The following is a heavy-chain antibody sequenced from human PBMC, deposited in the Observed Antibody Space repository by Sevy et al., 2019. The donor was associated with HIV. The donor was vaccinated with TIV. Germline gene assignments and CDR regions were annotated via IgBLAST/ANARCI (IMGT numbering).Heavy chain of an antibody. Sequence: GGSLRLSCAASGFTFSSYWMSWVRQAPGKGLEWVANIKQDGSEKYYVDSVKGRFTISRDNANNSLYLQMNSLRAEDTAVYYCARERYIVVVKGFDYWGQGTLVTVSS. CDR2: IKQDGSEK. CDR3: ARERYIVVVKGFDY. J-gene: IGHJ4*02. D-gene: IGHD2-2*01. V-gene: IGHV3-7*01. CDR1: GFTFSSYW.